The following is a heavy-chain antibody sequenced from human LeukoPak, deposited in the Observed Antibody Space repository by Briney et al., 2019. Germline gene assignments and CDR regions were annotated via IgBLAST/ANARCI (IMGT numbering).Heavy chain of an antibody. D-gene: IGHD3-10*01. CDR3: AIKVSWFGELDN. CDR1: LGSNSSSRYY. V-gene: IGHV4-39*01. Sequence: SETLSLTCTVTLGSNSSSRYYGGCIRQPPGKGLEWIGSIYYSGSTYYNPSLKSRVTISVDTSKNQFSLMLSSVAAAATEVCYCAIKVSWFGELDNWGQGTLVTVSP. CDR2: IYYSGST. J-gene: IGHJ4*02.